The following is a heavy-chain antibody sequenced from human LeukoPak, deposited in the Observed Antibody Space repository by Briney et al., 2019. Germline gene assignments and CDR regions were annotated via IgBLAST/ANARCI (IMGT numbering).Heavy chain of an antibody. CDR3: AKDSGMLGELLGVLDY. CDR2: VIPIFGTA. J-gene: IGHJ4*02. D-gene: IGHD1-26*01. Sequence: PMASVRVSCKASGGTFSSYAISWVRQAPGQGLEWMGGVIPIFGTANYAQKFQGRVTMTEDTSTDTAYMELSSLRSEDTALYYCAKDSGMLGELLGVLDYWGQGTLVTVPS. CDR1: GGTFSSYA. V-gene: IGHV1-69*06.